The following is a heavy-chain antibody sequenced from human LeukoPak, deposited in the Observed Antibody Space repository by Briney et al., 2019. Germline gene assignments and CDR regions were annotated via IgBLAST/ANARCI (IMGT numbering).Heavy chain of an antibody. CDR2: INPNSGGT. CDR1: GYTFTCYY. CDR3: ARGGAAAGTSDWFDP. V-gene: IGHV1-2*02. Sequence: ASVKVSCKASGYTFTCYYMHWVRQAPGQGLEWMGWINPNSGGTNYAQKFQGRVTMTRDTSISTAYMELSRLRSDDTAVYYCARGGAAAGTSDWFDPWGQGTPVTVSS. J-gene: IGHJ5*02. D-gene: IGHD6-13*01.